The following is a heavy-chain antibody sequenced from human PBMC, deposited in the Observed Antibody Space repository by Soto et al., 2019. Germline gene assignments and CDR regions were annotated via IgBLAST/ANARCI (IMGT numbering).Heavy chain of an antibody. D-gene: IGHD4-17*01. Sequence: GGSLRLSCGASGFTFSSYAISWVRQAPGKGLEWVSAITGSGGSTYYADSVKGRFTISRDNSKNTLYVQMNGLRADDTAVYYCAKDRIGIRGGVDYWGQGTLVTVSS. V-gene: IGHV3-23*01. J-gene: IGHJ4*02. CDR1: GFTFSSYA. CDR2: ITGSGGST. CDR3: AKDRIGIRGGVDY.